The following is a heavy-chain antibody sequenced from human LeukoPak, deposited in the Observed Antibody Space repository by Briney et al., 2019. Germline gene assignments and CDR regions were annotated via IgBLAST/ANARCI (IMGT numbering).Heavy chain of an antibody. J-gene: IGHJ6*03. CDR2: IYYSGST. Sequence: SETLSLTCTVSGYSISSGYYWGWIRQPPGKGLEWIGYIYYSGSTNYNPSLKSRVTISVDTSKNQFSLKLSSVTAADTAVYYCARDKSSSWGPYYYYMDVWAKGPRSPSP. D-gene: IGHD6-13*01. CDR1: GYSISSGYY. CDR3: ARDKSSSWGPYYYYMDV. V-gene: IGHV4-61*01.